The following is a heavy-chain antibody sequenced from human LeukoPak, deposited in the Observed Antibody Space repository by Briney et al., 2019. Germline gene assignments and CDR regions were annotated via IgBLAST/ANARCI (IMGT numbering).Heavy chain of an antibody. Sequence: SVKVSCKASGGTFSSYAISWVRQAPGQGLEWMGGIIPLFGTANYAQKFQGRVTMTRDTSTSTAYMELRSLRSDDTAVYYCARADIVVVPAAPFYFDYWGQGTLVTVSS. D-gene: IGHD2-2*01. J-gene: IGHJ4*02. CDR3: ARADIVVVPAAPFYFDY. CDR2: IIPLFGTA. V-gene: IGHV1-69*05. CDR1: GGTFSSYA.